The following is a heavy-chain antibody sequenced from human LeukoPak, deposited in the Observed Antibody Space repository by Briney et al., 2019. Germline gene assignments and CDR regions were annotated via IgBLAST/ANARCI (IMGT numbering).Heavy chain of an antibody. J-gene: IGHJ4*02. V-gene: IGHV3-30*02. Sequence: GRSLRLSCAASGFTFSSYGMHWVRQAPGKGLEWVAFIRYDGSNKYYADSVKGRFTISRDNSKNTLYLQMNSLRAEDTAVYYCANRGGSSWYGLDYWGQGTLVTVSS. CDR2: IRYDGSNK. CDR3: ANRGGSSWYGLDY. CDR1: GFTFSSYG. D-gene: IGHD6-13*01.